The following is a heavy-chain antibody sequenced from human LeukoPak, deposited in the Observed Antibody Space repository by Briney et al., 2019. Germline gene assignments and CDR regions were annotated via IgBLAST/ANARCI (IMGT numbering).Heavy chain of an antibody. CDR1: GYTFTSYG. J-gene: IGHJ4*02. Sequence: ASVKVSCKASGYTFTSYGISWVRQAPGQGLEWMGWISPYNGNTNYAQKLQGRVTMTTDTSTSTAYMELRSLRSDDTAVYYCARSHIVATMGSFDFWGQGTLVTVSS. CDR2: ISPYNGNT. V-gene: IGHV1-18*01. CDR3: ARSHIVATMGSFDF. D-gene: IGHD5-12*01.